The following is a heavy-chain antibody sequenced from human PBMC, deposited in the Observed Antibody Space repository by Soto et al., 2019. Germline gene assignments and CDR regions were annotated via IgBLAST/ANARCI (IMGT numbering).Heavy chain of an antibody. D-gene: IGHD1-26*01. CDR1: GFTFSDYG. Sequence: QVHLVESGGGVVQPGRSLRLSCTVSGFTFSDYGMHWVRRAPDKGLEWVAVISYDGKNKYVTDSVKGRFSISRDNFSNPRPPQMNTLSPKDTAVYSGAIAKRRFSGGNGHGMDTWGQGTLVTVS. CDR2: ISYDGKNK. J-gene: IGHJ5*02. CDR3: AIAKRRFSGGNGHGMDT. V-gene: IGHV3-30*19.